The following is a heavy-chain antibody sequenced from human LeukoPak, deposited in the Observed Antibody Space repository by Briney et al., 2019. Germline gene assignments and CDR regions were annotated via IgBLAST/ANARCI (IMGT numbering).Heavy chain of an antibody. CDR2: IWYDGSNK. Sequence: PGRSLRLSCAASGFTFSSYGMHWVRQAPGKGLEWVAVIWYDGSNKYYADSVKGRFTISRDNSKNTLYLQMNSLRAEDTAVYYCARHFVDSYSSRTYYYYYYGMDVWGQGTTVTVSS. D-gene: IGHD6-13*01. CDR3: ARHFVDSYSSRTYYYYYYGMDV. J-gene: IGHJ6*02. V-gene: IGHV3-33*01. CDR1: GFTFSSYG.